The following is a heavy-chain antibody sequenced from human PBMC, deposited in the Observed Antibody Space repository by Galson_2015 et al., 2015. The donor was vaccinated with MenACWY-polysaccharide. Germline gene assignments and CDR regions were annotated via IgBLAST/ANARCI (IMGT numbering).Heavy chain of an antibody. CDR3: ARTVRSCSSTSCYEGEYYYYYMDV. J-gene: IGHJ6*03. V-gene: IGHV2-70*01. Sequence: PALVKPTQTLTLTCTFSGFSLSTSGMCVSWIRQPPGKALEWLALIDWDDDKYYSTSLKTRLTTSKDTSKNQVVLTMTNMDPVDTATYYCARTVRSCSSTSCYEGEYYYYYMDVWGKGTTVTVSS. CDR2: IDWDDDK. CDR1: GFSLSTSGMC. D-gene: IGHD2-2*01.